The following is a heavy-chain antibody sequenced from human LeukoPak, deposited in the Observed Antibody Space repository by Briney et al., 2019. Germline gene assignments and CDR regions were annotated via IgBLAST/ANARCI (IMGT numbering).Heavy chain of an antibody. V-gene: IGHV6-1*01. J-gene: IGHJ4*02. D-gene: IGHD6-13*01. CDR2: TYQRSKWSS. CDR3: ARGRASAFDY. CDR1: GDSLSSSGDA. Sequence: SQTLSLTCVISGDSLSSSGDAWNWIRQSPSGRLEWLGRTYQRSKWSSDYALSVRSRITVDPDTTKNQFSLQLYSVTPEDTAVYYCARGRASAFDYWDQGTLVTVSS.